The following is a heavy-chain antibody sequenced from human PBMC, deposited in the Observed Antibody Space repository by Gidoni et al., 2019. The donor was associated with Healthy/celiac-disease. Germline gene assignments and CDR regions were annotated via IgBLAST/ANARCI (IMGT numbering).Heavy chain of an antibody. Sequence: EVQLLESGGGLVQPGGSLRLSCAASGFTFSSYAMSWVRQAPGKGLEWVSAISGSGGSTYYADSVKGRFTISRDNSKNTLYLQMNSLRAEDTAVYYCAKDYEEIVVADGRYFDYWGQGTLVTVSS. CDR1: GFTFSSYA. CDR2: ISGSGGST. D-gene: IGHD3-22*01. V-gene: IGHV3-23*01. CDR3: AKDYEEIVVADGRYFDY. J-gene: IGHJ4*02.